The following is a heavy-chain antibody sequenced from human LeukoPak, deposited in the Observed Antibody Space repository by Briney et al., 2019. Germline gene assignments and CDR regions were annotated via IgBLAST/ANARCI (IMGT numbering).Heavy chain of an antibody. CDR3: ARGTPGTMTYAPFDY. CDR2: IIPTFGTA. CDR1: GGTFSSYA. V-gene: IGHV1-69*06. Sequence: GASVKVSCKASGGTFSSYAISWVRQAPGQGLEWMGGIIPTFGTANYAQKFQGRVTITADKSTSTAYMELSSLRSEDTAVYYCARGTPGTMTYAPFDYWGQGTLVTVSS. J-gene: IGHJ4*02. D-gene: IGHD3-22*01.